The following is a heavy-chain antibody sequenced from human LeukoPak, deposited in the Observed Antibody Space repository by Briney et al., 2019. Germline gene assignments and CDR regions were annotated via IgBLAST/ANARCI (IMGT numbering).Heavy chain of an antibody. V-gene: IGHV3-23*01. Sequence: GGSLRLSCAASGFTFREYSMSWVRQAPGKGLGWVSNIRSNGRDTSYTDSVKGRFTISRDNSKNTVYLEMNSLRAGDTTVYYCAKGGYTTWFDPWGQGTLVTVSS. CDR3: AKGGYTTWFDP. J-gene: IGHJ5*02. D-gene: IGHD2-15*01. CDR1: GFTFREYS. CDR2: IRSNGRDT.